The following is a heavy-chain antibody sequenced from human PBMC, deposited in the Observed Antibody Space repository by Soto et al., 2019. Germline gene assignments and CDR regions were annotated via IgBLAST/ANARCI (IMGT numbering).Heavy chain of an antibody. D-gene: IGHD3-22*01. CDR2: IYHSGST. Sequence: QLQLQESGSGLVKPSQTLSLTCAVSGGSISSGGYSWSWIRQPPGKGLEWIGYIYHSGSTYYNPSIKSRVTISVDRSKNQFSLKLSSVTAADTAVYYCARSNYYDSSGYYYDAFDIWGQGTMVTVSS. CDR3: ARSNYYDSSGYYYDAFDI. CDR1: GGSISSGGYS. V-gene: IGHV4-30-2*01. J-gene: IGHJ3*02.